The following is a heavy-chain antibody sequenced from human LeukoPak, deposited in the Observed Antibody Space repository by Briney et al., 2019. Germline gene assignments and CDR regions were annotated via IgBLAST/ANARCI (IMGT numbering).Heavy chain of an antibody. Sequence: SETLSLTCTVSGGSISSSSYSWGWIRQPPGKGLEWIGSIYYSGSTYYNPSLKSRVTISVDTSKNQFSLKLSSVTAADTAVYYRARHGDYSSSSPLDYYYYGMDVWGQGTTVTVSS. CDR3: ARHGDYSSSSPLDYYYYGMDV. V-gene: IGHV4-39*01. J-gene: IGHJ6*02. D-gene: IGHD6-6*01. CDR1: GGSISSSSYS. CDR2: IYYSGST.